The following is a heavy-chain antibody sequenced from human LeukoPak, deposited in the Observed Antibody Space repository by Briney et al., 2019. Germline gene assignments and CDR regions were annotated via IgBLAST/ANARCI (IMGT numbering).Heavy chain of an antibody. CDR2: IQNDGSNT. CDR3: AKDKVRYYTSRWSGLVDP. V-gene: IGHV3-30*02. Sequence: GGSLRLSCAASGITFSDYGMNWVRQTPGKGLEWLAFIQNDGSNTFYADSVKGRFTISRDNSKNTLYLQMTSLRVDDTSIYFCAKDKVRYYTSRWSGLVDPWGQGTLVTVSS. D-gene: IGHD6-13*01. CDR1: GITFSDYG. J-gene: IGHJ5*02.